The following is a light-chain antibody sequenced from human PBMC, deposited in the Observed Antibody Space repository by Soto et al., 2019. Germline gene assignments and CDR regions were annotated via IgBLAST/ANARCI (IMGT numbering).Light chain of an antibody. CDR1: ALPKQY. V-gene: IGLV3-25*03. CDR3: QSADSSGTLYV. Sequence: SHELTQPPSVSVSPGQTARITCSGDALPKQYAYWYQQKPGQAPVLVIYKDSGRPSGIPERFSGSSSGTTVTLTISGVQAEDEADYYCQSADSSGTLYVFGTGTKVTVL. J-gene: IGLJ1*01. CDR2: KDS.